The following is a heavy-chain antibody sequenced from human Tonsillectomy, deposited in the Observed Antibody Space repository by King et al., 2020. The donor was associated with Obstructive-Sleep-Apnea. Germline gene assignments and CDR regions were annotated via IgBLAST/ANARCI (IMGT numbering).Heavy chain of an antibody. CDR3: ASEARGDDRGGIWYFDY. CDR2: INPSGGST. V-gene: IGHV1-46*01. D-gene: IGHD2-21*01. J-gene: IGHJ4*02. CDR1: GYTFTSYY. Sequence: VQLVESGAEVKKPGASVKVSCKASGYTFTSYYIHWVRQAPGQGLEWMGIINPSGGSTSYAQKFQGRVTMTRDTSTITVYMELSSLRSEDTAVYYFASEARGDDRGGIWYFDYWGQGTLVTVSS.